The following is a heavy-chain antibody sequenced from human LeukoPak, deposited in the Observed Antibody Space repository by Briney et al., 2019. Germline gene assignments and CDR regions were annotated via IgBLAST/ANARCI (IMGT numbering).Heavy chain of an antibody. Sequence: SVKASCKASGGTFSSYAISWVRQAPGQGLEWMGGIIPIFGTANYAQKFQGRVTITADESTSTAYMELSSLRSEDMAVYYCARDPVDTAMVTGWFDPWGQGTLVTVSS. CDR3: ARDPVDTAMVTGWFDP. CDR2: IIPIFGTA. D-gene: IGHD5-18*01. J-gene: IGHJ5*02. V-gene: IGHV1-69*13. CDR1: GGTFSSYA.